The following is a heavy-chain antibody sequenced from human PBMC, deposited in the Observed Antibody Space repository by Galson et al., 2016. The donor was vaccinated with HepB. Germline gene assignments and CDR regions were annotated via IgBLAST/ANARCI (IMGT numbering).Heavy chain of an antibody. CDR3: AKGGYCSGGTCHLGGYYGADV. J-gene: IGHJ6*04. CDR1: GFTFDSNY. D-gene: IGHD2-15*01. V-gene: IGHV3-30*18. CDR2: ISFDGSIK. Sequence: SLRLSCAASGFTFDSNYMHWVRQASGQGLEWLAVISFDGSIKKYVDSVKGRFTISRDNLENTLYLQMNSLTSADTAVYYCAKGGYCSGGTCHLGGYYGADVWGKGTTVIVSS.